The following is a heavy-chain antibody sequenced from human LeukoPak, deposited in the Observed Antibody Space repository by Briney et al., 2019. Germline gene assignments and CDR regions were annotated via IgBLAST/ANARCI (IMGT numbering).Heavy chain of an antibody. D-gene: IGHD3-3*01. J-gene: IGHJ3*02. CDR2: MNPNSGNT. Sequence: ASVKVSCKASGYTFTSYDINWVRQATGQGLEWMGWMNPNSGNTGYAQKFQGRVTMTEDTSTDTAYMELSSLRSEDTAVYYCATGHYDFWTWVWLRDAFDIWGQGTMVTVSS. CDR3: ATGHYDFWTWVWLRDAFDI. V-gene: IGHV1-8*01. CDR1: GYTFTSYD.